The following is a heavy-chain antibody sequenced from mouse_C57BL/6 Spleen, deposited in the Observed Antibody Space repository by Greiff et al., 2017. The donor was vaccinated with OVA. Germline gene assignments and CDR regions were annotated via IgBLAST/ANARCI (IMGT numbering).Heavy chain of an antibody. CDR1: GFTFSNYW. D-gene: IGHD1-1*01. V-gene: IGHV6-3*01. J-gene: IGHJ4*01. Sequence: EVKLQESGGGLVQPGGSMKLSCVASGFTFSNYWMNWVRQSPEKGLEWVAQIRLKSDNYATHYAESVKGRFTISRDDSKSSVYLQMNNLRAEDTGIYYCTVYGSSPWYAMDYWGQGTSVTVSS. CDR2: IRLKSDNYAT. CDR3: TVYGSSPWYAMDY.